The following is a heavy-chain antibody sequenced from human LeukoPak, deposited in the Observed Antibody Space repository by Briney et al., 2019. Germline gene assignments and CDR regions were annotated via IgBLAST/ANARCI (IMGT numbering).Heavy chain of an antibody. D-gene: IGHD3-10*01. V-gene: IGHV1-18*01. Sequence: ASVKVSCKASGYTFTSYGISWVRQAPGQGLEWMGWITSYNGDTNYAQKLQGRVTVTTDTSTSAAYMELRSLRSDDTAVYYCARVSGSGSSDWFDLWGQGTLVTVSS. CDR1: GYTFTSYG. J-gene: IGHJ5*02. CDR2: ITSYNGDT. CDR3: ARVSGSGSSDWFDL.